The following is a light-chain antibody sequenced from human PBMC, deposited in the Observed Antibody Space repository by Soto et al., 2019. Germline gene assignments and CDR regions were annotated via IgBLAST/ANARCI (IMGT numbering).Light chain of an antibody. J-gene: IGLJ1*01. CDR1: SSDVGGYNY. CDR2: EVT. Sequence: QSALTQPASVSGSPGQSITISCTGTSSDVGGYNYVSWYQQHPGKAPKLVIYEVTKRPSGVSNRFSGSKSGNTASLTLSGLQAEDEAEYYCSSFSNSTYVFGTGTKVTVL. V-gene: IGLV2-14*01. CDR3: SSFSNSTYV.